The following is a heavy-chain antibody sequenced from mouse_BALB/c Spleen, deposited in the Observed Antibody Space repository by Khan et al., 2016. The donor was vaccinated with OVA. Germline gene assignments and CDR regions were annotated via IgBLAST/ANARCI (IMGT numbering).Heavy chain of an antibody. Sequence: QIQLVQSGPELKKPGETVRISCKASGYTFTTAGMQWVQKMPGKGLKWIGWLNTHSGVPKYAEDFKGRFVFSLETSASTAYLQITNLKKEDTATYFCARGGAAFYRNDGGDMDSWGQGTSVTVSS. CDR1: GYTFTTAG. D-gene: IGHD2-14*01. J-gene: IGHJ4*01. CDR2: LNTHSGVP. V-gene: IGHV9-4*02. CDR3: ARGGAAFYRNDGGDMDS.